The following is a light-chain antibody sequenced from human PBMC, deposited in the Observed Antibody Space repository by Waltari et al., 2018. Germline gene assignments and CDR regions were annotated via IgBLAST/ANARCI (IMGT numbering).Light chain of an antibody. Sequence: DIQMTQSPSTLSASVADRVTITCRASQSISTWVAWYQQKPGKAPKLLIYAASNLESGVPSRFGGSGYGTEFTLTISSLQPDDFAIYYCQQYNRYPVAFGQGTKLDIK. CDR2: AAS. CDR3: QQYNRYPVA. V-gene: IGKV1-5*03. J-gene: IGKJ2*01. CDR1: QSISTW.